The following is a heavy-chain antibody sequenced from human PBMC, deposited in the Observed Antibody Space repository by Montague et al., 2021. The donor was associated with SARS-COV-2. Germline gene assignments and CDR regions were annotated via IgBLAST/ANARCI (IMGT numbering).Heavy chain of an antibody. D-gene: IGHD6-19*01. Sequence: SETLSLTCAVYGGSFSGNYWSWIRQPPGKGLDWIGSLYYEGGSYYTPSXXSRVAMSLDRSKNHFSLNLSAVTAADTALYYCAKGRIAVHGKAGSLAGYLHSWGRGTLVTVSP. V-gene: IGHV4-34*01. J-gene: IGHJ4*02. CDR1: GGSFSGNY. CDR3: AKGRIAVHGKAGSLAGYLHS. CDR2: LYYEGGS.